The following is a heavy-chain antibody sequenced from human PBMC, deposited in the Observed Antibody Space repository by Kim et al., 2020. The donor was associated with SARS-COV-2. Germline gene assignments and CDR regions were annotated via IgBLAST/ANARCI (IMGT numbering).Heavy chain of an antibody. D-gene: IGHD3-10*01. CDR3: AKCGGRGSGSSPFNNWFDP. CDR1: GFTFSSYA. Sequence: GGSLRLSCAASGFTFSSYAMSWVRQAPGKGLEWVSAISGSGGSTYYADSVKGRFTISRDNSKNTLYLQMNSLRAEDTAVYYCAKCGGRGSGSSPFNNWFDPWGQGTLVTVSS. CDR2: ISGSGGST. J-gene: IGHJ5*02. V-gene: IGHV3-23*01.